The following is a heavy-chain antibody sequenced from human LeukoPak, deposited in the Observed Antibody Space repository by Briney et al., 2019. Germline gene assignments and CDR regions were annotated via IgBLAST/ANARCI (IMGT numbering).Heavy chain of an antibody. CDR3: ARRGDGGRSFDY. J-gene: IGHJ4*02. D-gene: IGHD4-23*01. Sequence: SVQGRFTISRDSSKNTLYLQVNSLRAEDTALYYCARRGDGGRSFDYWGQGTLVTVSS. V-gene: IGHV3-53*01.